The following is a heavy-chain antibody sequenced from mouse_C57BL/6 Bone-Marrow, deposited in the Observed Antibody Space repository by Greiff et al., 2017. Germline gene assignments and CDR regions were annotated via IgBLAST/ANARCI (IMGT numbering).Heavy chain of an antibody. J-gene: IGHJ1*03. D-gene: IGHD2-2*01. Sequence: EVKLLESGPELVKPGASVKISCKASGYSFTDSNMNWVKQSNGKSLEWIGVINPNYGTTSYNQKFKGKDTLTVDQSSSTAYMQLNSLTSEDSSVYYCAREKPEGYYGYFDVWGTGTTVTVSS. V-gene: IGHV1-39*01. CDR2: INPNYGTT. CDR1: GYSFTDSN. CDR3: AREKPEGYYGYFDV.